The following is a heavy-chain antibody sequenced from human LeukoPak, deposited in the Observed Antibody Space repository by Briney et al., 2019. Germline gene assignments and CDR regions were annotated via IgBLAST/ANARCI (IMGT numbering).Heavy chain of an antibody. CDR2: TYYRSKWST. J-gene: IGHJ4*02. V-gene: IGHV6-1*01. CDR3: ARSTGPMDY. CDR1: GDSVSSNSAA. D-gene: IGHD1-1*01. Sequence: SQTLSLTCAISGDSVSSNSAAWNWIRQSPSRGLEWLGRTYYRSKWSTYYAVSVKSRISINRDTSKNQISLQLNSVTPEDTAVYYCARSTGPMDYWGQGTLVTVSS.